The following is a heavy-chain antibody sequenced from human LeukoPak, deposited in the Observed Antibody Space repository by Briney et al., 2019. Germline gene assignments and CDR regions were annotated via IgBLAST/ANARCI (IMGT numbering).Heavy chain of an antibody. CDR1: GFTFSSYA. CDR3: ARDSRGSGIEGWFDP. V-gene: IGHV3-30-3*01. CDR2: ISYDGSNK. J-gene: IGHJ5*02. D-gene: IGHD3-10*01. Sequence: GGSLRLSCAASGFTFSSYAMHWVRQAPGKGLEWVAVISYDGSNKYYADSVKGRFTISRDNSKNTLYLQMNSLRAEDTAVYYCARDSRGSGIEGWFDPWGQGTLVTVSS.